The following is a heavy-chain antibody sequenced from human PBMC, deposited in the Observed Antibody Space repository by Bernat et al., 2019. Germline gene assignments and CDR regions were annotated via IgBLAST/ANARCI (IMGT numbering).Heavy chain of an antibody. CDR2: INNDGIIT. D-gene: IGHD2/OR15-2a*01. Sequence: EVQLVESGGGLIQPGGSLRLSCAASGFTFSSYWMHWVRQAPGKGLVWVSRINNDGIITTYAASVKGRFTISRDNAKNTLYLRMISLRAEDTALYYCASGISICQGNLDDSWGQGTLVSVSS. CDR1: GFTFSSYW. V-gene: IGHV3-74*01. J-gene: IGHJ4*02. CDR3: ASGISICQGNLDDS.